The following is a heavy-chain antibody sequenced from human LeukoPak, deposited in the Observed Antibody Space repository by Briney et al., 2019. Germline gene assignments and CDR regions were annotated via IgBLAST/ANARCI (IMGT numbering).Heavy chain of an antibody. J-gene: IGHJ4*02. D-gene: IGHD6-19*01. CDR1: GYTFTSYY. V-gene: IGHV1-46*01. Sequence: ASVKVSCKASGYTFTSYYIHWVRQAPGQGLEWMGIINPSGGSTSYPQKFQGRVTMTRDMSTSTVYMELSSLRAEDTAVYYCARRGASSGGLDYWGQGTLVTVSS. CDR2: INPSGGST. CDR3: ARRGASSGGLDY.